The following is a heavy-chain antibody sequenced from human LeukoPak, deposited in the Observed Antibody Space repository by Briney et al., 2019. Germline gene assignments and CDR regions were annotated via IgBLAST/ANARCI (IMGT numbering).Heavy chain of an antibody. V-gene: IGHV3-74*01. CDR2: ITTDGSGT. D-gene: IGHD1-26*01. Sequence: GGSLRLSCADSGFTVDRYWMHWVRQTPGKGLSWVSHITTDGSGTSYADSVKGRFTISRDNAKKTLYLQMNSLRAEDTAVYYCARGAVAGANFDYWGLGTLVTVSS. CDR3: ARGAVAGANFDY. CDR1: GFTVDRYW. J-gene: IGHJ4*02.